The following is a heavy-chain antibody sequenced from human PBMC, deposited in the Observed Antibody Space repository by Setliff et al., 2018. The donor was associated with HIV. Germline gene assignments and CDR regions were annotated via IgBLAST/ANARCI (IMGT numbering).Heavy chain of an antibody. D-gene: IGHD2-2*01. Sequence: GGSLRLSCAASGFTFDKYWMHWVRQAPGKGLVWVSRVNSDGSSKTYADSVKGRFTISRDNSKNTLFLQMNSLRAEDTAVYYCAKSRDYQLLHYYGVDVWGQGTTVTVSS. J-gene: IGHJ6*02. CDR3: AKSRDYQLLHYYGVDV. CDR1: GFTFDKYW. V-gene: IGHV3-74*01. CDR2: VNSDGSSK.